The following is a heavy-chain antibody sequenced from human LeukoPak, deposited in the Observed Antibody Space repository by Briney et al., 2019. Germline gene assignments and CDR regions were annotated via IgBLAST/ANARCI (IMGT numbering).Heavy chain of an antibody. CDR1: GFMFSGYS. D-gene: IGHD7-27*01. Sequence: GGSLRLSCAASGFMFSGYSMNWVRQAPGKGLEWVAHISSGSDTKYYADSVKGRFTISRDNAKSSLYLQMNSLRDEDTAVYYCAKSFNWAFDYWGQGTLVTVSS. J-gene: IGHJ4*02. V-gene: IGHV3-48*02. CDR2: ISSGSDTK. CDR3: AKSFNWAFDY.